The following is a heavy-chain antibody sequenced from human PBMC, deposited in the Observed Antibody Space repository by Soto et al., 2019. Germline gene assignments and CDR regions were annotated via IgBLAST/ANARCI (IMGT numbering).Heavy chain of an antibody. Sequence: EVQLLESGGGLVQPGGSLRLSCAASGFTFSSYAMSWVRQAPGRGLEWVSAISGSGGSTYYADSVKGRFNISRDNAKNPLYQQMNRLSAEDTAVYYCAKGGTILRFLEWPGEMDYWGQGTLVTVSS. J-gene: IGHJ4*02. D-gene: IGHD3-3*01. V-gene: IGHV3-23*01. CDR3: AKGGTILRFLEWPGEMDY. CDR2: ISGSGGST. CDR1: GFTFSSYA.